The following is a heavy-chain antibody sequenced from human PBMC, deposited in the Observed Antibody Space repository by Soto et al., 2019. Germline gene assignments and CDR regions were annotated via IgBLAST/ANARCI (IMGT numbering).Heavy chain of an antibody. J-gene: IGHJ3*02. Sequence: PGESLKISCKGYGYSFTTYWIGWVRQMPGKGLEWMGVIYPGDSDTRYSPSFQGQVTISASKSISTAYLQWSSLKASDTAMYYCARHASGYFDAFDIWGQGTMVTVSS. CDR3: ARHASGYFDAFDI. CDR2: IYPGDSDT. D-gene: IGHD2-15*01. V-gene: IGHV5-51*01. CDR1: GYSFTTYW.